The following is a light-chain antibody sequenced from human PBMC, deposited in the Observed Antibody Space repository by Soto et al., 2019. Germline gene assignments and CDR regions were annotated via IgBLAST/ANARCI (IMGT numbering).Light chain of an antibody. J-gene: IGKJ1*01. V-gene: IGKV3-20*01. CDR2: CAS. CDR1: QSVSSSY. Sequence: XILLTQSPGTLSLSPGERSTLSCRSIQSVSSSYLAWYQQKPGQAHRLLIYCASSRATGIPYRFSGSGSGTEFTLTISRLEPEDFAVYYCQQYGSSPPWTFGQGTKVDIK. CDR3: QQYGSSPPWT.